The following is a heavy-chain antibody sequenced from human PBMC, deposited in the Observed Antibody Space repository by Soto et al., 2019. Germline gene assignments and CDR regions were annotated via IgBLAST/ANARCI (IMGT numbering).Heavy chain of an antibody. CDR3: TRDVGNYYDSSPAGQFDY. CDR1: GVSISSSHW. D-gene: IGHD3-22*01. J-gene: IGHJ4*02. CDR2: IYHSGST. Sequence: SETLSLTCAVSGVSISSSHWWSWVRQPPGKGLEYIGEIYHSGSTHYNPSLKSRVTISVDKSKNQFSLKLNSVTAADTAVYYCTRDVGNYYDSSPAGQFDYWGQGTLVTVSS. V-gene: IGHV4-4*02.